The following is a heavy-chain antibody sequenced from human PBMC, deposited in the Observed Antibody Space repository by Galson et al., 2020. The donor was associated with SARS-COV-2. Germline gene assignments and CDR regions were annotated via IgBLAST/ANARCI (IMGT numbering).Heavy chain of an antibody. V-gene: IGHV3-73*01. CDR2: IRSTANSYPT. Sequence: GGSLRLYCAASGFTFSGSAMHRVRQAYGKGLEWVGPIRSTANSYPTAYAASVKARFTISRDDSRNTAYLEMSSLKAEDTAVYFCTRVVTSCDYYLYGMDVGGQGTRVTVAS. D-gene: IGHD2-21*02. J-gene: IGHJ6*02. CDR3: TRVVTSCDYYLYGMDV. CDR1: GFTFSGSA.